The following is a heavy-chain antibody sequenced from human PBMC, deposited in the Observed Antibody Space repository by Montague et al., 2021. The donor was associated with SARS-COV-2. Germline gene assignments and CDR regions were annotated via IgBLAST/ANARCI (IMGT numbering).Heavy chain of an antibody. CDR3: AGDAGGAAAGKGRYFDL. D-gene: IGHD6-13*01. CDR1: SGSIRSGSYY. Sequence: TLSLTCSVSSGSIRSGSYYWTWIRQPAGKGLEWIGRIYTGGTTHYNLSLKSRVTISLDTSKNQFSLNLNSVTAADTAVYFCAGDAGGAAAGKGRYFDLWGRGTLVTVSS. J-gene: IGHJ2*01. CDR2: IYTGGTT. V-gene: IGHV4-61*02.